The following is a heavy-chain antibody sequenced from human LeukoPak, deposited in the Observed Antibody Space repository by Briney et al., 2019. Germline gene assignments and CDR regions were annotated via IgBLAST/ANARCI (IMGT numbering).Heavy chain of an antibody. J-gene: IGHJ4*02. V-gene: IGHV3-30*02. D-gene: IGHD3-22*01. Sequence: GGSLRLSCAASGFTFSSYGMHWVRQAPGKGLEWVAFIRYDGSNKYYADSVKGRFTISRDNAKNSLYLQMNSLRAEDTAVYYCARDQLDSHDSPELWIYYDSSGYDYWGQGTLVTVSS. CDR3: ARDQLDSHDSPELWIYYDSSGYDY. CDR1: GFTFSSYG. CDR2: IRYDGSNK.